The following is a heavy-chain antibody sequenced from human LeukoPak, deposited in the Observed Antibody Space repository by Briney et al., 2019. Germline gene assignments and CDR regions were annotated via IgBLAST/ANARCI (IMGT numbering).Heavy chain of an antibody. CDR2: INTKTGNP. Sequence: ASVKVSCEASGYTFTSYAMNWVRQAPGQGLEWMGWINTKTGNPTYAQGFTGRFVFSLDTSVSTAYLQISSLKAADTAVYYCARERGGVPIFGVVSSTGWFDPWGQGTLVTVSS. CDR1: GYTFTSYA. CDR3: ARERGGVPIFGVVSSTGWFDP. V-gene: IGHV7-4-1*02. J-gene: IGHJ5*02. D-gene: IGHD3-3*01.